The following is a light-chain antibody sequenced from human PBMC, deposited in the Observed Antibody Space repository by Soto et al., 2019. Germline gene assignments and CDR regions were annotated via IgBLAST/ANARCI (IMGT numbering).Light chain of an antibody. V-gene: IGLV3-1*01. CDR1: KLWDKY. J-gene: IGLJ3*02. CDR3: QAADSRIVV. Sequence: SYELTQPPSVSVSPGQTASVTCSGDKLWDKYVCWYQQKPGQSPVLVIYQDNKRPSGIPERFSGSNSGSTATLTISGTQSTDEADYYCQAADSRIVVFGGGTKLTVL. CDR2: QDN.